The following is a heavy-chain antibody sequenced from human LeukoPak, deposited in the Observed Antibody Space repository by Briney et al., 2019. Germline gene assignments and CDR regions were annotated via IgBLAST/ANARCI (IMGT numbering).Heavy chain of an antibody. CDR3: AKYNWNYAYFDY. Sequence: PSETLSLTCTVSGGSLSPYYWGWIRQPPGKGLEWIGYIYSSGSTVYNTPLRSRVTISLDTSKNQFSLDLSSVTAADTAVYYCAKYNWNYAYFDYWGQGTLVTVSS. V-gene: IGHV4-4*09. D-gene: IGHD1-7*01. CDR1: GGSLSPYY. J-gene: IGHJ4*02. CDR2: IYSSGST.